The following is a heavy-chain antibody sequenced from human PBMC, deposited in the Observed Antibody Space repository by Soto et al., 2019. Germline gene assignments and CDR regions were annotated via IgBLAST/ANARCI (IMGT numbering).Heavy chain of an antibody. V-gene: IGHV1-3*01. D-gene: IGHD2-15*01. J-gene: IGHJ5*02. CDR1: GYTFTRYT. CDR3: ARGIATGQLDP. CDR2: INPDNGNT. Sequence: QVQLVQSGAEVKKPGASVKISCKASGYTFTRYTMNWVRQAPGQRLEWNGWINPDNGNTKSSQKFQDRVIITRDTSASTAYMDLSSLRSEDTAVYYCARGIATGQLDPWGQGTLVTVSS.